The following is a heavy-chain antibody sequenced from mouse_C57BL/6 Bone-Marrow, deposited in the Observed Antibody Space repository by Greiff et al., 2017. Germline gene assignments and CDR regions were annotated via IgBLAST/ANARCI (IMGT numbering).Heavy chain of an antibody. V-gene: IGHV1-50*01. CDR2: IDPSDSYT. J-gene: IGHJ2*01. CDR3: ARALNWYYFDY. CDR1: GYTFTSYW. D-gene: IGHD4-1*02. Sequence: QVQLQQPGAELVKPGASVKLSCKASGYTFTSYWMQWVKQRPGQGLEWIGEIDPSDSYTNYNQKFTGKATLTVDTSSSTAYMQLSSLTSEDSAVYYCARALNWYYFDYWGQGTTLTVSS.